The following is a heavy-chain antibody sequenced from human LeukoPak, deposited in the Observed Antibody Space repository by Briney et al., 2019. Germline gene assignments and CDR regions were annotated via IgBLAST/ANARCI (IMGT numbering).Heavy chain of an antibody. CDR3: AKVVRQWLVKLIDY. V-gene: IGHV3-21*04. D-gene: IGHD6-19*01. J-gene: IGHJ4*02. CDR2: ISSSSSYI. CDR1: GFTFSSYS. Sequence: GGSLRLSCAASGFTFSSYSMNWVRQAPGKGLEWVSSISSSSSYIYYADSVKGRFTISRDNAKNSLYLQMNSLRAEDTAVYYCAKVVRQWLVKLIDYWGQGTLVTVSS.